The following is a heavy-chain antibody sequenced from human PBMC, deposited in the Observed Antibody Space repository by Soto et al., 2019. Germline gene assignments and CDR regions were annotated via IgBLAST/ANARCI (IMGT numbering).Heavy chain of an antibody. CDR3: ARRGYYYDSSGYPGDDAFDI. CDR2: IYPGDSDT. V-gene: IGHV5-51*01. Sequence: GESLKISCKGSGYSFTSYWIGWVRQMPGKGLEWMGIIYPGDSDTRYSPSFQGQVTISADKSISTAYLQWSSLKASGTAMYYCARRGYYYDSSGYPGDDAFDIWGQGTMVTVSS. D-gene: IGHD3-22*01. CDR1: GYSFTSYW. J-gene: IGHJ3*02.